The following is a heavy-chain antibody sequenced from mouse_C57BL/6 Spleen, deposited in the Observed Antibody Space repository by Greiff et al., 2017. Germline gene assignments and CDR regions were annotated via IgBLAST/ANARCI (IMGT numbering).Heavy chain of an antibody. D-gene: IGHD2-5*01. Sequence: QVQLQQSGAELVKPGASVKMSCKASGYTFTSYWITWVKQRPGQGLEWIGDIYPGSGSTNYNEKFKSKATLTVDPPSSTAYMQLSSLTSEDSAVYYCARIQACYSKRYAMDYWGQGTSVTVSS. V-gene: IGHV1-55*01. CDR1: GYTFTSYW. J-gene: IGHJ4*01. CDR3: ARIQACYSKRYAMDY. CDR2: IYPGSGST.